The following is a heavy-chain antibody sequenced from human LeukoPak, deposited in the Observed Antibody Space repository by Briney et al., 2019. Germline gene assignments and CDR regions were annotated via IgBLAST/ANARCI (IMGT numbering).Heavy chain of an antibody. V-gene: IGHV3-23*01. D-gene: IGHD3-10*01. Sequence: GGSLRLSCAASGFEFNIYGMNWVRQAPGKGLEWVSGISGRGDSTSYADSVKGRFIISRDISKNTLYLQMNSLRVDDTAVYYCAKDDSALWFGELSHYFNWWGQGTLVTVSS. J-gene: IGHJ4*02. CDR2: ISGRGDST. CDR1: GFEFNIYG. CDR3: AKDDSALWFGELSHYFNW.